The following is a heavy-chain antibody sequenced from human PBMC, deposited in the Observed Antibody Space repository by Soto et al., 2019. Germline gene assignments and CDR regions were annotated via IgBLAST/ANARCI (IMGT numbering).Heavy chain of an antibody. V-gene: IGHV3-48*03. J-gene: IGHJ4*02. CDR1: GFTFSSYQ. Sequence: RRLSCAASGFTFSSYQMNWVRQAPGKGLEWVSYISSSGSTIYYADSVKGRFTISRDNAKNSLYLQMNSLRAEDTAVYYCARDGYNFGDYWGQGTLVTVSS. CDR2: ISSSGSTI. CDR3: ARDGYNFGDY. D-gene: IGHD5-12*01.